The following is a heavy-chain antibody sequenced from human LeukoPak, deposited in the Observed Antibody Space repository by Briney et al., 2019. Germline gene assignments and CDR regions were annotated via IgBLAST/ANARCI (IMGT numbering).Heavy chain of an antibody. CDR2: IYASGSI. CDR1: GGSISSYY. D-gene: IGHD2-2*01. CDR3: AKAIGQAVPSASRWYDP. J-gene: IGHJ5*02. V-gene: IGHV4-4*07. Sequence: SETLSLTCTVSGGSISSYYWSWIRQPAGKGLEWIGRIYASGSINYNPSLKSRVTMSVDTSKNQLSLKLTSVTAEDTAVYYCAKAIGQAVPSASRWYDPWGQGTLVTVSS.